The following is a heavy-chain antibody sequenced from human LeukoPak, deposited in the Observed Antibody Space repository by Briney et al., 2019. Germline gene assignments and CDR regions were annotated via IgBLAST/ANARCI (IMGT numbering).Heavy chain of an antibody. Sequence: PGGSLRLSCAASGFTFDDYAMHWVRQAPGKGLEWVSGISWNSGSIGYADSVKGRFTISRDNAKNSLYLQMNSLRAEDTALYYCAKTSRGYSYGSYYYYGMDVWGQGTTVTVSS. J-gene: IGHJ6*02. V-gene: IGHV3-9*01. CDR2: ISWNSGSI. CDR3: AKTSRGYSYGSYYYYGMDV. D-gene: IGHD5-18*01. CDR1: GFTFDDYA.